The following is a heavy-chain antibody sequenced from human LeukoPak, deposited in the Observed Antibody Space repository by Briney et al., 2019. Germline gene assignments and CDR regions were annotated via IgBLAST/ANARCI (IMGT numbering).Heavy chain of an antibody. CDR2: IYHSGST. CDR1: GGSISSSNW. Sequence: SGTLSLTCAVSGGSISSSNWWSWVRQPPGKGLEWIGEIYHSGSTNYNPSLKSRVTISVDKSKNQFSLKLSSVTAADAAVYYCVRAGGNYYGSGSSIPGPDYWGQGTLVTVSS. V-gene: IGHV4-4*02. J-gene: IGHJ4*02. D-gene: IGHD3-10*01. CDR3: VRAGGNYYGSGSSIPGPDY.